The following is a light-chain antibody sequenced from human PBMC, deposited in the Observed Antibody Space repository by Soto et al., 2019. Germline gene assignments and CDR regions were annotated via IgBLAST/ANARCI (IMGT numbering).Light chain of an antibody. CDR1: QSVSSY. Sequence: EIVLTQSPATLSLSPGEGATSSCRASQSVSSYLAWYQQKPGQAPRLLIYVASNRATGIPARFSGSGSGTDFTLTISSLEPEDFAVYYCQQRSSWPYTFGQGTKLEIK. J-gene: IGKJ2*01. CDR3: QQRSSWPYT. V-gene: IGKV3-11*01. CDR2: VAS.